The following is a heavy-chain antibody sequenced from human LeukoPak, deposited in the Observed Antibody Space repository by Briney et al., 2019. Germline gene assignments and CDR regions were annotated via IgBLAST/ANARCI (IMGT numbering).Heavy chain of an antibody. CDR2: ISSSSSTI. Sequence: PGGSLRLSCAASGFTFSGYSMNWVRQAPGKGLEWVSYISSSSSTIYYADSVKGRFTISRENAKNSLCLQMNSLRDEDTAVYYCARSMVRGGYAFDIWGQGTMVTVSS. CDR1: GFTFSGYS. D-gene: IGHD3-10*01. CDR3: ARSMVRGGYAFDI. J-gene: IGHJ3*02. V-gene: IGHV3-48*02.